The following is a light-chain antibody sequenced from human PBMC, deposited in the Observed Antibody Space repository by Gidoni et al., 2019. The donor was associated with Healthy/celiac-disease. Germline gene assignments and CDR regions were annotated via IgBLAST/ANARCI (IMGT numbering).Light chain of an antibody. CDR2: KAS. CDR1: QSISSW. V-gene: IGKV1-5*03. CDR3: QQYNSYSWT. J-gene: IGKJ1*01. Sequence: DIQMTQSPSTLSASVGDRVTITCRDSQSISSWLAWYQQKPGKAPKILIYKASSLESGVPSRFSGSGSGTEFTLTISSLQPDDFATYYCQQYNSYSWTFGQGTKVEIK.